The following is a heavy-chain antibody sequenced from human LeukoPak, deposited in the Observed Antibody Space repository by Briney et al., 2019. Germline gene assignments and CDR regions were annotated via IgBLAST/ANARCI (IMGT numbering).Heavy chain of an antibody. Sequence: ASVKVSCKASGYTFTDNYIHWVRQAPGQGLEWMGWINPNNGGTNYTQKFQGRVTMTRDTSISTAYMELSRLRSDDTAVYYCARDLYSGYYFDSRVYPRAFYFDYWGQGTLVTVSS. V-gene: IGHV1-2*02. J-gene: IGHJ4*02. CDR3: ARDLYSGYYFDSRVYPRAFYFDY. D-gene: IGHD3-22*01. CDR2: INPNNGGT. CDR1: GYTFTDNY.